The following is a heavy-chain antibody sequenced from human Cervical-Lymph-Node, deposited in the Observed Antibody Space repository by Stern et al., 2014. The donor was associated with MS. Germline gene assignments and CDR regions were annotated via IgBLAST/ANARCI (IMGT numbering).Heavy chain of an antibody. CDR2: FSLTTGTI. J-gene: IGHJ6*02. CDR3: GKDIMAGGLDV. D-gene: IGHD3-10*01. CDR1: GLTLGGHA. Sequence: EVQLVESGGGLVQPGGSLRISCNASGLTLGGHAIPWVRQPPGEGLEWVPGFSLTTGTIGYADSVKGRFTISKDNTKNSLYLQMNSLRTEDTALYYCGKDIMAGGLDVWGQGTTVTVSS. V-gene: IGHV3-9*01.